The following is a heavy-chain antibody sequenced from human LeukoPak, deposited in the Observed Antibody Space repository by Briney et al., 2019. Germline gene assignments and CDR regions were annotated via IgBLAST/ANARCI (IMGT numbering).Heavy chain of an antibody. V-gene: IGHV4-59*01. J-gene: IGHJ4*02. CDR3: ARGGSWYRFDY. CDR1: GGFAFSSYV. Sequence: PGGSLRLSCVASGGFAFSSYVLSWIRQPPGKGLEWIGYISYSGSTNYNPSLKSRVTISVDTSKNQFSLRLNSMTAADTAVYYCARGGSWYRFDYWGQGTLVTVSS. D-gene: IGHD6-13*01. CDR2: ISYSGST.